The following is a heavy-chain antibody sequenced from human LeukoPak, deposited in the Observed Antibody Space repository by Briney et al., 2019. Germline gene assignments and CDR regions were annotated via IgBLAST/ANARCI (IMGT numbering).Heavy chain of an antibody. J-gene: IGHJ4*02. CDR2: IYNSGGT. V-gene: IGHV3-66*01. CDR3: ARVGNSGGLDY. Sequence: AGGSLRLSCAAAAFTVSTNYMSWVRQAPGKGLDWVSVIYNSGGTYYADSVKGRFTISRDNSKNTLYLQMNSLRAEDTAVYYCARVGNSGGLDYWGQGTLVTVSS. CDR1: AFTVSTNY. D-gene: IGHD2-15*01.